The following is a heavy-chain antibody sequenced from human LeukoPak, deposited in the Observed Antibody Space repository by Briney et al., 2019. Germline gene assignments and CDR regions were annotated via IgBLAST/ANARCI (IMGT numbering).Heavy chain of an antibody. CDR2: INHSGST. J-gene: IGHJ5*02. V-gene: IGHV4-34*01. CDR1: GGSFSGYY. Sequence: SETLSLTCAVYGGSFSGYYWSWIRQPPGKGLEWIGEINHSGSTNYNPSLKSRVTISVDTSENQFSLKLSSVTAADTAVYYCARRSRSHHRNWFDPWGQGTLVTVSS. CDR3: ARRSRSHHRNWFDP. D-gene: IGHD1-14*01.